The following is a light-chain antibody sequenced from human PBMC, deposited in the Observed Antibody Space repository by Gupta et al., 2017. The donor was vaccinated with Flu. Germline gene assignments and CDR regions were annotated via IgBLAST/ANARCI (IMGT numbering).Light chain of an antibody. J-gene: IGKJ2*01. V-gene: IGKV1-39*01. CDR3: QQSFSTPPEYT. CDR1: QSVSTY. CDR2: AAF. Sequence: QMTHSPSSLSASVGVRVTITCRASQSVSTYLNWYQQKPGKAPKLLLYAAFSLQSGVPSRFSGSGSGTDLTLTISSLQPEDFAIYDCQQSFSTPPEYTFGQGTKLDIK.